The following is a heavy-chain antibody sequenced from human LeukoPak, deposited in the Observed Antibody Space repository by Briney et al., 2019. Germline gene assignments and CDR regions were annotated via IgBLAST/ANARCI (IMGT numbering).Heavy chain of an antibody. J-gene: IGHJ4*02. CDR3: AREFYYGSGSDY. V-gene: IGHV3-21*01. D-gene: IGHD3-10*01. CDR1: GFTFSPYV. CDR2: ITSSSSDI. Sequence: GGSLRLSCAASGFTFSPYVMRWVRQAPGKGLEWVSSITSSSSDISYADSVKGRFTVSRDNAKNSLYLRMNSLRVEDTAVYYCAREFYYGSGSDYWGQGTLVTVSS.